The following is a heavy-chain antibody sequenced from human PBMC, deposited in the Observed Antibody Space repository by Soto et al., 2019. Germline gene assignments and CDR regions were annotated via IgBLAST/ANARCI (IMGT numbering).Heavy chain of an antibody. J-gene: IGHJ3*01. Sequence: EGQLLQSGGGLVQPGESLRLSCAASGFTFSSSGMSWVRQASGKGLEWVSSISIRGDYRYYADSVKGRFTISRDNSKNTPYLQMSSLTAEDTALYYCATHGGFDFWGQGTMVDVSS. CDR3: ATHGGFDF. V-gene: IGHV3-23*01. CDR2: ISIRGDYR. D-gene: IGHD4-17*01. CDR1: GFTFSSSG.